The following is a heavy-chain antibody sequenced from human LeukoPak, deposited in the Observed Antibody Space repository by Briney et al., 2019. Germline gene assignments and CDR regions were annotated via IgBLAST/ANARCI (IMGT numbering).Heavy chain of an antibody. V-gene: IGHV4-4*02. CDR3: ARNPGKGGFDD. D-gene: IGHD1-14*01. CDR1: GGSISSHNW. CDR2: IHHTGGT. Sequence: SETLSLTCVVSGGSISSHNWWNWVRQPPGKGLEWVGEIHHTGGTNSNPSLRSRVAISIDKSKNQFSLNVNSMTAADTAVYYCARNPGKGGFDDWGRGTLVTVSS. J-gene: IGHJ4*02.